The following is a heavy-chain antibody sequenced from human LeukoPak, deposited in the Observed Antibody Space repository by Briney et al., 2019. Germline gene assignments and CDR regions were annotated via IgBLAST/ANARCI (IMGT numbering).Heavy chain of an antibody. D-gene: IGHD3-10*01. CDR3: ARRQAVLIPFRGNWFDP. Sequence: SETLSLTCAVYGGSFSGYYWSWIRQPPGKGLEWIGEINHSGSTNYNPSLKSRVTISVDTSKNQFSLKLSSVTAADTAVYYCARRQAVLIPFRGNWFDPWGQGTLVTVSS. CDR2: INHSGST. CDR1: GGSFSGYY. J-gene: IGHJ5*02. V-gene: IGHV4-34*01.